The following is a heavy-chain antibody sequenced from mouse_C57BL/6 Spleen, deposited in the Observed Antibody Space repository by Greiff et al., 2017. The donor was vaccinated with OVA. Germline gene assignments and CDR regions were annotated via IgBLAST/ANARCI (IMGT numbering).Heavy chain of an antibody. J-gene: IGHJ2*01. CDR1: GYTFTSYW. CDR3: ARRPGTGFYYFDY. V-gene: IGHV1-50*01. D-gene: IGHD4-1*01. CDR2: IDPSDSYT. Sequence: QVQLQQPGAELVKPGASVKLSCKASGYTFTSYWMQWVKQRPGQGLEWIGEIDPSDSYTTSNQKFKGKATLTVDTSSSPAYMQLSSLTSEDSAVYYCARRPGTGFYYFDYWGQGTTRTVSS.